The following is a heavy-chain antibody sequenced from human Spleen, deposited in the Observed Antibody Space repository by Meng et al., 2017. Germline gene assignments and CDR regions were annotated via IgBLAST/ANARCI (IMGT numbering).Heavy chain of an antibody. V-gene: IGHV5-51*01. CDR2: IYPGDSET. CDR3: ARPGDYYDSTAYQGRGIDH. J-gene: IGHJ4*02. Sequence: GGSLRLSCKGSGYIFSNFWIAWVRQVPGKGLDWMGIIYPGDSETRYSPSFQGQVTISADKSINTAYLQWSSLQASDTAIYYCARPGDYYDSTAYQGRGIDHWGQGARVTGAS. D-gene: IGHD3-22*01. CDR1: GYIFSNFW.